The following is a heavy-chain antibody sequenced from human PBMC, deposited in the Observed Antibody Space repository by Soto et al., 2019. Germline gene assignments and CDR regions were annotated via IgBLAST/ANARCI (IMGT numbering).Heavy chain of an antibody. CDR2: IIPIFGTA. J-gene: IGHJ4*02. CDR3: ARAAPLTIFGVVIVSGHFDY. Sequence: SVKVSCKASGGTFSSYAISWVRQAPGQGLEWMGGIIPIFGTANYAQKFQGRVTITADESTSTAYMELSSLRSEDTAVYYCARAAPLTIFGVVIVSGHFDYWGQGTLVTVSS. D-gene: IGHD3-3*01. CDR1: GGTFSSYA. V-gene: IGHV1-69*13.